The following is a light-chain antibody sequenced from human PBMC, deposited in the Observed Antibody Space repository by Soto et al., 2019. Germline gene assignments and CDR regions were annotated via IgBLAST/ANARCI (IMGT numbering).Light chain of an antibody. CDR3: QQYGSSPTWT. CDR1: QSVSSNY. Sequence: ESVLTQSPGTLSLSPGERATLSCRASQSVSSNYLAWYQQKPGQAPRLLIYGAYTRPTGIPDRFSGSGSGTDFTLTISRLEPEDSAVYYCQQYGSSPTWTFGQGTKVEIK. J-gene: IGKJ1*01. V-gene: IGKV3-20*01. CDR2: GAY.